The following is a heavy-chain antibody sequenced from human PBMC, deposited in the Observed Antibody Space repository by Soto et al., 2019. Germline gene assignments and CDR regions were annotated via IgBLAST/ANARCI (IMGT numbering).Heavy chain of an antibody. Sequence: SETLSLTCTVSGGSISSSSYYWGWIRQPPGKGLEWIGSIYYSGSTYYNPSLKSRVTISVDTSKNQFSLKLSSVTAADTAVYYCAGIVVVVAGWFDPWGQGTLVTVS. D-gene: IGHD2-15*01. CDR1: GGSISSSSYY. J-gene: IGHJ5*02. V-gene: IGHV4-39*01. CDR2: IYYSGST. CDR3: AGIVVVVAGWFDP.